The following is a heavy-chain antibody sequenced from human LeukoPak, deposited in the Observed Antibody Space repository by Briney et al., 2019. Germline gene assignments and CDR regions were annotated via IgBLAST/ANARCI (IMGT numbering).Heavy chain of an antibody. J-gene: IGHJ3*02. CDR1: GFTFVDYA. V-gene: IGHV3-49*04. D-gene: IGHD1-1*01. CDR3: VRDRTLISTTSFHI. Sequence: GGSLRLSCTASGFTFVDYAMNWVRQAPGKGLEWVAIIRSKANGGTTEYAASVKGRFSISRDDFRSIAYLQMNSLKTEDAAVYYCVRDRTLISTTSFHIWGQGTMLTVSS. CDR2: IRSKANGGTT.